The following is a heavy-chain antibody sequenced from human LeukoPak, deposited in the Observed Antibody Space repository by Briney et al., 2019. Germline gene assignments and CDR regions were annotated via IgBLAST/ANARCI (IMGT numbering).Heavy chain of an antibody. D-gene: IGHD1-20*01. V-gene: IGHV1-2*06. CDR3: ARGRADRYNWNDGPDX. CDR1: GYTFTGYH. Sequence: GASVKVSCKASGYTFTGYHLHWVRQAPGQGLEWMGRINPNSGGTNYAQKFQGRVTMTRDTSINTAYMELSSLRSDDTAVYYCARGRADRYNWNDGPDXXGQGXXVTV. J-gene: IGHJ4*02. CDR2: INPNSGGT.